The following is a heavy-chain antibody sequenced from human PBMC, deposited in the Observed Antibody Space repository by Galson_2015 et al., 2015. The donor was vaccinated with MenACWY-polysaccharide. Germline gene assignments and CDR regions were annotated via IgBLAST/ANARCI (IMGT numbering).Heavy chain of an antibody. CDR3: ARDLLDSSGYTRGSVFDL. V-gene: IGHV3-7*01. CDR1: GFTFSSFW. J-gene: IGHJ2*01. D-gene: IGHD3-22*01. Sequence: SLRLSCAASGFTFSSFWMSWVRQAPGKGLEWVAIIKQDGSEKYYIDSVRGRFSISRDNAKNSLYLQMNSLRSEDTAVYHCARDLLDSSGYTRGSVFDLWGRGTLVTVSS. CDR2: IKQDGSEK.